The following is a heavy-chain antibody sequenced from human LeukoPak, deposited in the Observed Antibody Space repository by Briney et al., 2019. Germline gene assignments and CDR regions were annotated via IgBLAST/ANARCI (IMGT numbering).Heavy chain of an antibody. CDR2: IYNSGNT. CDR1: GGSISSYY. V-gene: IGHV4-59*08. Sequence: SETLSLTCTVSGGSISSYYWSWIRQPPGKGLEWIGYIYNSGNTNYNPSLMGRVTISVDTSKRHFSLKLRSVTAADTAVYYCARHLYDSSGYYYFDYWGQGTLVTVSS. D-gene: IGHD3-22*01. J-gene: IGHJ4*02. CDR3: ARHLYDSSGYYYFDY.